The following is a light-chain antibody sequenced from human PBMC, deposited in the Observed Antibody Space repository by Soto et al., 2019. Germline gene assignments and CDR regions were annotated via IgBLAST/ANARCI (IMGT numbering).Light chain of an antibody. CDR3: QKYHNWPPIT. J-gene: IGKJ5*01. V-gene: IGKV3D-15*01. CDR1: QSVSSY. CDR2: EAS. Sequence: EVVLTESQATLSLSPGARAPLSCRASQSVSSYLAWYQQKPGQAPRLLIYEASSRATGIPDRFSGSGSGTEFTLTIRNLQSEDLAVYVCQKYHNWPPITVGHGTRLVIK.